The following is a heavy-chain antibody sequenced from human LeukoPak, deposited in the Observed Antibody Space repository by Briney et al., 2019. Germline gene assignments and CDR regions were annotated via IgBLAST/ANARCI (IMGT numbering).Heavy chain of an antibody. CDR2: ITSGGVNT. CDR1: GFTFSSYT. V-gene: IGHV3-21*01. CDR3: AKVQDGSFWYEYFQH. J-gene: IGHJ1*01. Sequence: PGGSPRLSCAASGFTFSSYTMNWVRQAPGKGLEWVSSITSGGVNTYYATSVKGRFTISRDNAKNSLFLQMNSLRAEDTAIYYCAKVQDGSFWYEYFQHWGQGTLVTVSS. D-gene: IGHD6-19*01.